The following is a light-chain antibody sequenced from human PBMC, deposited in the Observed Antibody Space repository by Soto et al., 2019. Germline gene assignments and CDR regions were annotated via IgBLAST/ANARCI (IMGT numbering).Light chain of an antibody. J-gene: IGKJ1*01. CDR1: QSVSNYY. V-gene: IGKV3-20*01. CDR2: GAS. Sequence: ESVLPQSPDTLSLSPGERATLSFRASQSVSNYYLAWYQQKPGQAPRLLIYGASSRATGIPDRFSGSGSGTDFTLIISRLEPEDFAVYYCQQHGTSPRTFGHGTKVDIK. CDR3: QQHGTSPRT.